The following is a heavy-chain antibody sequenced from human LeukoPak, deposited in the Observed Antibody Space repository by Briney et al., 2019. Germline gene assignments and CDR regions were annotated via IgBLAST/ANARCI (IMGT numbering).Heavy chain of an antibody. V-gene: IGHV7-4-1*02. J-gene: IGHJ4*02. CDR1: GYIFNNYG. CDR2: INTNTGNP. Sequence: ASVKVSCKASGYIFNNYGMNWVRQAPGQGLEWMGWINTNTGNPTYAQGFTGRFVFSLDTSVNTAYLQISSLKGEDTAVYYCATMTAMAPDYWGQGTLVTVSS. D-gene: IGHD5-18*01. CDR3: ATMTAMAPDY.